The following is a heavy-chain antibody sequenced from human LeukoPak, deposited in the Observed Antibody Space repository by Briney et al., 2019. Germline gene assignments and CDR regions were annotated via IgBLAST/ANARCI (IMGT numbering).Heavy chain of an antibody. V-gene: IGHV1-18*01. CDR2: ISTYYGNT. CDR3: ARVYSTNYYGSGDRPFLFDY. CDR1: GYTFTSYG. Sequence: ASVKVSCKASGYTFTSYGFSWVGQAPGQGLEWMGWISTYYGNTNYAQKLQDRVTMTTDTSTSPAYMELTSLRSDDTAVYYCARVYSTNYYGSGDRPFLFDYWGQGTVVTVSS. D-gene: IGHD3-10*01. J-gene: IGHJ4*02.